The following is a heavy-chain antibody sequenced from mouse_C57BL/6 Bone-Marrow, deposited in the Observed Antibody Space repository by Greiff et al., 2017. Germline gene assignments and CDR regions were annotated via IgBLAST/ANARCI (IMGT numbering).Heavy chain of an antibody. CDR1: GYTFTDYN. J-gene: IGHJ4*01. CDR3: ARSGYYGSSLWAMDY. Sequence: VQLQQSGPELVKPGASVKIPCKASGYTFTDYNMDWVKQSHGKSLEWIGDINPNNGGTIYNQKFKGKAPLTVDKSSSTAYMALRSLTSEYTAVYYCARSGYYGSSLWAMDYWGQGTSVTVSS. V-gene: IGHV1-18*01. D-gene: IGHD1-1*01. CDR2: INPNNGGT.